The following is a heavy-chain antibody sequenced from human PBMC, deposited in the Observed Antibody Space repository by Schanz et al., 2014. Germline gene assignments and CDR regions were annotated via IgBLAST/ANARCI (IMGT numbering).Heavy chain of an antibody. V-gene: IGHV1-2*06. CDR3: ARGSAPSAGRAFDI. CDR2: IKPTVGGT. D-gene: IGHD6-13*01. J-gene: IGHJ3*02. Sequence: QVHLVQSGAEVKKPGASVKVSCKASGYTFTGYSIHWVRQAPGQGLEWMGRIKPTVGGTIYAQNFQVRFTMTSDTSINTAYMELSRLTSDDTAVYYCARGSAPSAGRAFDIWGQGTMVTVSS. CDR1: GYTFTGYS.